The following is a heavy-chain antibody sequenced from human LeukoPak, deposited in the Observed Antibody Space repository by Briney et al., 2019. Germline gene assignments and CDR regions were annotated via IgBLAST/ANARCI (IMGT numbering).Heavy chain of an antibody. CDR3: ARDPSGTGTGFDI. CDR1: GFTVSRTY. J-gene: IGHJ3*02. CDR2: IYEGGDI. D-gene: IGHD3/OR15-3a*01. V-gene: IGHV3-66*01. Sequence: PGGSLRLSCAALGFTVSRTYMRWVRQAPGKGLEWVSVIYEGGDIYYADSVRGRFAISRDNSKNTFYLQMNGLRGEDTAVYYCARDPSGTGTGFDIWGQGTMVTVSS.